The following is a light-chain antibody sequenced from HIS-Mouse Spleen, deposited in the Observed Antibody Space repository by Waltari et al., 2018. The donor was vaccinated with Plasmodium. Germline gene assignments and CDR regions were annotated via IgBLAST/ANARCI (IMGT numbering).Light chain of an antibody. CDR1: ALQKKY. CDR2: QDS. V-gene: IGLV3-1*01. CDR3: QAWDSSTVV. Sequence: SYELTQPPSVSVSPGQTARITCPGDALQKKYAYWYEQKPGQSPVLFIYQDSKRPSWLPERFSGSNSGNTATLTISGTQAMEEADSYCQAWDSSTVVFGGGTKLTVL. J-gene: IGLJ2*01.